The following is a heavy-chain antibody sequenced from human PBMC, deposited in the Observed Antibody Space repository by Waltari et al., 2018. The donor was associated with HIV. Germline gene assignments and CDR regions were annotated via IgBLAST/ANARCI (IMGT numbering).Heavy chain of an antibody. CDR3: AKELRSGYSYYYYGMDV. CDR1: GFSFSISG. D-gene: IGHD2-15*01. Sequence: QGQLVESGGGVVQPGGSPRLPCAAVGFSFSISGMHWVRQAPGKGLELVTFIRYDGNTKYYADSVKGRFTISRDNSKNTLYLQMSSLRAEDTAVYYCAKELRSGYSYYYYGMDVWGQGTTVTVSS. V-gene: IGHV3-30*02. CDR2: IRYDGNTK. J-gene: IGHJ6*02.